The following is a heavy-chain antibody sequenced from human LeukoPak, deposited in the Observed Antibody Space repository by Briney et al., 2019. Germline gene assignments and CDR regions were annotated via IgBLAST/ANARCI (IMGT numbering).Heavy chain of an antibody. CDR1: GGSISSSSYY. Sequence: SETLSLTCTVSGGSISSSSYYWGRIRQPPGKGLEWIGSIYYSGSTYYNPSLQSRVTISVDTSKNQFSLKLSSVTAADTAVYYCARDCSGGSCYWGYFDYWGQGTLVTVSS. CDR2: IYYSGST. V-gene: IGHV4-39*02. J-gene: IGHJ4*02. D-gene: IGHD2-15*01. CDR3: ARDCSGGSCYWGYFDY.